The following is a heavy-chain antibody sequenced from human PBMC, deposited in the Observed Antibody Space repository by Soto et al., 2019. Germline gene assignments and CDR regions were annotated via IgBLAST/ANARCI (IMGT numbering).Heavy chain of an antibody. CDR2: ISGSGGST. CDR1: GFTFSSYA. Sequence: GGSLRLSCAASGFTFSSYAMSWVRQAPGKGLEWVSAISGSGGSTYYADSVKGRFTISRDNSKNTLYLQMNSLRAEDTAVYYCAKESSDVLRYFDWLLYEAFDYWGQGTLVTVSS. CDR3: AKESSDVLRYFDWLLYEAFDY. J-gene: IGHJ4*02. V-gene: IGHV3-23*01. D-gene: IGHD3-9*01.